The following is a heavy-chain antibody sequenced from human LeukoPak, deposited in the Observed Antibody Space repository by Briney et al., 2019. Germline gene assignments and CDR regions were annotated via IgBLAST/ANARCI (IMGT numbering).Heavy chain of an antibody. J-gene: IGHJ6*02. CDR2: ISSSGSTI. CDR3: ARVDCGGDCYTPTWGYYGMDV. Sequence: GGSLRFSCAASGFTFSDYYMSWIRQAPGKGLEWVSYISSSGSTIYYADSVKGRFTISRDNAKNSLYLQMNSLRAEDTAVYYCARVDCGGDCYTPTWGYYGMDVWGQGTTVTVSS. CDR1: GFTFSDYY. V-gene: IGHV3-11*01. D-gene: IGHD2-21*02.